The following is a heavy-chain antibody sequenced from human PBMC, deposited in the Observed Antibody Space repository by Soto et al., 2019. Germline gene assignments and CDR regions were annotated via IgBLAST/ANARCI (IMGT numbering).Heavy chain of an antibody. D-gene: IGHD3-3*01. CDR1: GFTFSTYA. J-gene: IGHJ4*02. CDR2: ISADGGAT. Sequence: GSLRLSCAASGFTFSTYAMTWFRQAPGKGLEWVSAISADGGATFHADSVKGRFTIPRDNSRNTLYLQMNSLRVEDTAVYFCTKLEMSASVYWGQGTQVTVSS. CDR3: TKLEMSASVY. V-gene: IGHV3-23*01.